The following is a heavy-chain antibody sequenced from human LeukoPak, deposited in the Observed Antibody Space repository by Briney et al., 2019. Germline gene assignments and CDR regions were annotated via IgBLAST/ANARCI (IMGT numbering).Heavy chain of an antibody. CDR1: GVSISSGGYS. CDR2: IYHSGST. Sequence: PSETLSLTCAVSGVSISSGGYSWSWIRQPPGKGLEWIGYIYHSGSTYYDPSLKSRVTISVDTSKNQFSLKLSSVTAADTAVYYCARHAYYDSSGYFDYWGQGTLVTVSS. CDR3: ARHAYYDSSGYFDY. J-gene: IGHJ4*02. V-gene: IGHV4-30-2*01. D-gene: IGHD3-22*01.